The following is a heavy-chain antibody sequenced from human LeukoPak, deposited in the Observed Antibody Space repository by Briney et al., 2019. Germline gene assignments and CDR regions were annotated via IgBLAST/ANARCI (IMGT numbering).Heavy chain of an antibody. J-gene: IGHJ6*02. CDR3: ARTETAMTGNYYYGMDV. D-gene: IGHD5-24*01. CDR2: IYPGDSDT. V-gene: IGHV5-51*01. Sequence: GESLKISCKGSGYSFTSYWIGWVRQMPGKGLEWMGIIYPGDSDTRYSPSFQGQVTISADKSISTAYLQWSSLKASDTAMYYCARTETAMTGNYYYGMDVWGQGTTVTVSS. CDR1: GYSFTSYW.